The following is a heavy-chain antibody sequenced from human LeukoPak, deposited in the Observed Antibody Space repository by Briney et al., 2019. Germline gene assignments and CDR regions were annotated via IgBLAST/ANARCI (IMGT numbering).Heavy chain of an antibody. D-gene: IGHD2-15*01. CDR2: INPNSGGT. J-gene: IGHJ6*02. CDR1: GYTFTGYY. V-gene: IGHV1-2*02. CDR3: ARWEVVVVAATHYYYGMDV. Sequence: ASVKVSFKASGYTFTGYYMHWVRQAPGQGLEWMGWINPNSGGTNYAQKFQGRVTMTRDTSISTAYMELSRLRSDDTAVYYCARWEVVVVAATHYYYGMDVWGQGTTVTVSS.